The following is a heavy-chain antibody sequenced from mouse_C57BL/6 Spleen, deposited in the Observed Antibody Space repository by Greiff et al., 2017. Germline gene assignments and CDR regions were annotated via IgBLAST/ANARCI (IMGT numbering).Heavy chain of an antibody. D-gene: IGHD2-2*01. J-gene: IGHJ1*03. CDR1: GFTFNTYA. CDR3: VRDESVYYGYDGYFDV. CDR2: IRSKSSNYAT. Sequence: EAGGGLVQPKGSLKLSCAASGFTFNTYAMHWVRQAPGKGLEWVARIRSKSSNYATYYADSVKDRFTISRDDSQSMLYLQMNNLKTEDTAMYYCVRDESVYYGYDGYFDVWVTGTTVTVSS. V-gene: IGHV10-3*01.